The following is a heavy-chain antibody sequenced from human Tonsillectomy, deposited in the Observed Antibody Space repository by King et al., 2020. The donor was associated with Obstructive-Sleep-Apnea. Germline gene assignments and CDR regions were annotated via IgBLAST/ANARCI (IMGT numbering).Heavy chain of an antibody. Sequence: VQLVESGGGLVQPGGSLRLSCAASGFTFSSYAMSWVRQAPGKGLEWVSAIMCSGGSTYYADSVKGRFTISRDNSKNTLYLQMNSLRAEDTAVYYCAKGLGVTGWFDPWGQGTLVTVSS. CDR3: AKGLGVTGWFDP. V-gene: IGHV3-23*04. J-gene: IGHJ5*02. CDR2: IMCSGGST. CDR1: GFTFSSYA. D-gene: IGHD2-21*02.